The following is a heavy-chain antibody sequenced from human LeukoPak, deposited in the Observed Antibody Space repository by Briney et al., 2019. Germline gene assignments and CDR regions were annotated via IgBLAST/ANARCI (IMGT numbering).Heavy chain of an antibody. CDR3: ARDLESDEGDYGDVLPGY. CDR1: GYTFTSYG. Sequence: ASVKVSCKASGYTFTSYGISWVRQAPGQGLEWMGWISAYNGNTNYAQKLQGRLTLTTDTSTRTAYMELKSLTSDDTAVYYCARDLESDEGDYGDVLPGYWGQEPWSPSP. D-gene: IGHD4-17*01. V-gene: IGHV1-18*01. J-gene: IGHJ4*01. CDR2: ISAYNGNT.